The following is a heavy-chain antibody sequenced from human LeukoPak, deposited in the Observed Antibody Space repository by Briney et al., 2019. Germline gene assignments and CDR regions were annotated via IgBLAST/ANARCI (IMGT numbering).Heavy chain of an antibody. CDR2: IYSGGST. J-gene: IGHJ6*02. Sequence: GGSLRLSCAASGFTVSSNYMSWVRQAPGKGLEWVSVIYSGGSTYYADSVKGRFTISRDNSKNTLYLQMNSLRAEDTAVYYCARDMVVPAAASYYYYGMDVWGQGTTVTVSS. CDR1: GFTVSSNY. D-gene: IGHD2-2*01. CDR3: ARDMVVPAAASYYYYGMDV. V-gene: IGHV3-66*01.